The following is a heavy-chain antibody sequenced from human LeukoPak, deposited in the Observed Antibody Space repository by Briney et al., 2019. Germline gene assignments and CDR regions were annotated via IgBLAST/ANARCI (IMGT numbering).Heavy chain of an antibody. D-gene: IGHD2/OR15-2a*01. V-gene: IGHV3-23*01. J-gene: IGHJ4*02. CDR3: ATSGLSRFGF. Sequence: YYADSVKGRFTISRDNSKNTLYLQMNSLRAEDTAVYFCATSGLSRFGFWGQGTLVTVSS.